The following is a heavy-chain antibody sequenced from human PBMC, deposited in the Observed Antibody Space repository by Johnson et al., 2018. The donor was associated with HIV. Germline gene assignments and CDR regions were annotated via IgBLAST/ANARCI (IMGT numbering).Heavy chain of an antibody. CDR3: ANSLLLDAFNI. Sequence: VQLVESGGGVVRPGGSLRLSCAASGFTFDDYGMSWVRQAPGKGLEWVSFISGGEGDTYYADSVKGRFTISRDNSKTTLYLQMNSLRDEDTAVYYCANSLLLDAFNIWGQGTVVTVSS. J-gene: IGHJ3*02. V-gene: IGHV3-23*04. CDR2: ISGGEGDT. CDR1: GFTFDDYG.